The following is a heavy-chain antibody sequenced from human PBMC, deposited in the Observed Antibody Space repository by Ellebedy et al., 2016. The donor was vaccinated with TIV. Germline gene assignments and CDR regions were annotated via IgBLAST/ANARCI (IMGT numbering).Heavy chain of an antibody. CDR2: ISWNSGSI. Sequence: GGSLRLXXAASGFTFDDYAMHWVRQAPGKGLEWVSGISWNSGSIGYADSVKGRFTISRDNAKNSLYLQMNSLRDEDTAVYYCARAYDFWSGYDYWGQGTLVTVSS. J-gene: IGHJ4*02. D-gene: IGHD3-3*01. V-gene: IGHV3-9*01. CDR3: ARAYDFWSGYDY. CDR1: GFTFDDYA.